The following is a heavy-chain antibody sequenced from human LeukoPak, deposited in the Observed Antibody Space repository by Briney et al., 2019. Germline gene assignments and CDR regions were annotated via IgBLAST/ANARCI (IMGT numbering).Heavy chain of an antibody. Sequence: PGGSLRLSCAASGFTFSSYAMGWVRQAPGKGLEWIGSVSYTGSTYYNPSLKSRVTISVDTSENQFSLKLSSVTAADTAVYYCAREPRPLRYYYMDVWGKGTTVTVSS. CDR2: VSYTGST. CDR3: AREPRPLRYYYMDV. J-gene: IGHJ6*03. V-gene: IGHV4-38-2*02. CDR1: GFTFSSYA.